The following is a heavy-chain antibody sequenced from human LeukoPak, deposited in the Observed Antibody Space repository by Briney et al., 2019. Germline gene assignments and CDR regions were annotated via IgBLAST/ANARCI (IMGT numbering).Heavy chain of an antibody. Sequence: PGGSLRLSCAASGFTFSSYAMSWVRQAPGKGLEWVSAISGSGGSTYYADSVKGRFTISRDNSKNTLYLQMNSLRAEDTAVYYCAKPAYLRITKDSSLAFDYWGQGTLVTVSS. J-gene: IGHJ4*02. D-gene: IGHD3-10*01. CDR2: ISGSGGST. V-gene: IGHV3-23*01. CDR3: AKPAYLRITKDSSLAFDY. CDR1: GFTFSSYA.